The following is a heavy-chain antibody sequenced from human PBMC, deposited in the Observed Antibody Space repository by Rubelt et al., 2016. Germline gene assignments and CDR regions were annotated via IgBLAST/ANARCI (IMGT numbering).Heavy chain of an antibody. J-gene: IGHJ4*02. Sequence: QVQLQQWGAGLLKPSETLSLTCAVYGGSFSGYYWSWIRQPPGKGLEWIGEINHSGSTNYNPSLKSRVTISVETSKNQFSLKLSSVTAADTAVYYCARPIAVAGYFDYWGQGTLVTVSS. CDR2: INHSGST. D-gene: IGHD6-19*01. CDR3: ARPIAVAGYFDY. CDR1: GGSFSGYY. V-gene: IGHV4-34*01.